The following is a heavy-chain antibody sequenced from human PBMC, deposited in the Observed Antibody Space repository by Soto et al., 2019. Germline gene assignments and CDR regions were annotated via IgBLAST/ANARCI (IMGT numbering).Heavy chain of an antibody. CDR1: GGTFSSYT. J-gene: IGHJ4*02. CDR2: IIPILGIA. Sequence: QVQLVQSGAEVKKPGSSVKVSCKASGGTFSSYTISWVRQAPGQGLEWMGRIIPILGIANYAQKFQGRVTITADKSTSKAYMELSSLRSEDTAVYYCARGPTHPYYDSSGYYRDWGQGTLVTVSS. V-gene: IGHV1-69*02. CDR3: ARGPTHPYYDSSGYYRD. D-gene: IGHD3-22*01.